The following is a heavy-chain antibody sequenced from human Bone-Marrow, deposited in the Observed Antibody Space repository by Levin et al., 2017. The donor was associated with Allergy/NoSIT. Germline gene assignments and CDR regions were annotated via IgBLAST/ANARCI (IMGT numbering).Heavy chain of an antibody. D-gene: IGHD3-10*01. CDR3: GKDNGYGSGSYYNVPEY. Sequence: SLKISCAASGFIFDDYAMHWVRQTPEKGLEWVSSISSNGAKMDYADSVKGRFTISRDNAENSLYLQMNSLRAEDTALFYCGKDNGYGSGSYYNVPEYWGKGALVTVSS. CDR1: GFIFDDYA. J-gene: IGHJ4*02. V-gene: IGHV3-9*01. CDR2: ISSNGAKM.